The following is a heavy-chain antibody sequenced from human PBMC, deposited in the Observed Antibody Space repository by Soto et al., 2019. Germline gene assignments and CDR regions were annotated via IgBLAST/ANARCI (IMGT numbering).Heavy chain of an antibody. CDR3: ARDSGYGSGNSVNHYLDL. D-gene: IGHD3-10*01. V-gene: IGHV3-7*01. Sequence: EVQLEESGGGLVQPGGSLRLSCAASGFTFGFYRMSWVRQAPGKGLEWLATIKWDASEKKYVGSVKGRFTMSRDNAKNSLYLQMDSLRAEDTAVYYYARDSGYGSGNSVNHYLDLWGHGTLVTVST. CDR1: GFTFGFYR. J-gene: IGHJ4*01. CDR2: IKWDASEK.